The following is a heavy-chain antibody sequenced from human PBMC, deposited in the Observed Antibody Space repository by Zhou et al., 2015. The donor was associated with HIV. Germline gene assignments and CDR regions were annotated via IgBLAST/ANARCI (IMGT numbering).Heavy chain of an antibody. J-gene: IGHJ4*02. CDR3: ARHRIGGDYPQSGLGHSFAYFDY. CDR1: GGTFSSYA. CDR2: IIPIFGTA. V-gene: IGHV1-69*01. D-gene: IGHD2-21*02. Sequence: QVQLVQSGAEVKKPGSSVKVSCKASGGTFSSYAISWVRQAPGQGLEWMGGIIPIFGTANYAQKFQGRVTITADESTSTAYMELSSLRSEDTAVYYCARHRIGGDYPQSGLGHSFAYFDYWGQGTLVTVSS.